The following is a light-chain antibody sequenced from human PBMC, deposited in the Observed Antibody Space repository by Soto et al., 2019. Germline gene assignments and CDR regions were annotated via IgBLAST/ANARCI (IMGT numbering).Light chain of an antibody. CDR1: QSIFSNY. J-gene: IGKJ1*01. Sequence: EVMLTQSPGTLSLSPGERATLSCRASQSIFSNYLAWYQQKSGQAPRLLIYGASNRATCIPDRFSGSGSGTDFTLTISRLEPEAFAVYFCQQYGTSPRTFGQGTKVEF. CDR2: GAS. CDR3: QQYGTSPRT. V-gene: IGKV3-20*01.